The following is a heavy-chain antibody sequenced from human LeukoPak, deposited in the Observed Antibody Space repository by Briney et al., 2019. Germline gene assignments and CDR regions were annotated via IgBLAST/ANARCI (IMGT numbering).Heavy chain of an antibody. Sequence: PGGSLRLSCAASGFTFSDYYMSWIRQAPGKGLEWVSYISSSGSAIYYADSVKGRFTISRDNANNSLYLQMNSLRAEDTAVYYCARVIRFSDYYYYYYMDVWGKGTTVTVSS. D-gene: IGHD3-3*01. CDR1: GFTFSDYY. CDR2: ISSSGSAI. V-gene: IGHV3-11*01. J-gene: IGHJ6*03. CDR3: ARVIRFSDYYYYYYMDV.